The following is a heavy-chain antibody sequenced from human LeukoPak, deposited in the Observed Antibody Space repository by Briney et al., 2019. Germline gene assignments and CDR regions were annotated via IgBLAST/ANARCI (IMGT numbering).Heavy chain of an antibody. D-gene: IGHD2/OR15-2a*01. V-gene: IGHV3-30*03. CDR1: GFTFSSYG. Sequence: PGGSLRLSCAASGFTFSSYGMHWVRQAPGKGLEWVALISYDGSDKYYADSVKGRFTISRDNSKNTLSLQMNSLRPEDTAFYFCARRGDCNRGTCYDLDYWGQGTLVTVSS. J-gene: IGHJ4*02. CDR2: ISYDGSDK. CDR3: ARRGDCNRGTCYDLDY.